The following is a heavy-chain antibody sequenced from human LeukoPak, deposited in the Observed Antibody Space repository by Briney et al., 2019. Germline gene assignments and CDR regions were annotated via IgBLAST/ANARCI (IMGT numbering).Heavy chain of an antibody. CDR2: ISYDGSNK. D-gene: IGHD5-12*01. CDR3: AKDEVNSGYDFYFDY. J-gene: IGHJ4*02. CDR1: GFTFISYG. V-gene: IGHV3-30*18. Sequence: GGSLRLSCAASGFTFISYGMHWVRQAPGKGLEWVAVISYDGSNKYYADSVKGRFTISRDNSKNTLYLQMNSLRAEDTAVYYCAKDEVNSGYDFYFDYWGQGTLVTVSS.